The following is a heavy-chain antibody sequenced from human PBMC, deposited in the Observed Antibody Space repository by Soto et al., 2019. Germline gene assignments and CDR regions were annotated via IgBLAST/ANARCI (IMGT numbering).Heavy chain of an antibody. CDR2: IYPGDSDT. CDR3: ARSHGLGSYYPIDDNYYYYYGMDV. J-gene: IGHJ6*02. V-gene: IGHV5-51*01. D-gene: IGHD3-10*01. CDR1: GYSFTSYW. Sequence: GASLKISCKGSGYSFTSYWIGWVRQMPGKGLEWMGIIYPGDSDTRYSPSFQGQVTISADKSISTAYLQWSSLKASDTAMYYCARSHGLGSYYPIDDNYYYYYGMDVWGQGTTVTVSS.